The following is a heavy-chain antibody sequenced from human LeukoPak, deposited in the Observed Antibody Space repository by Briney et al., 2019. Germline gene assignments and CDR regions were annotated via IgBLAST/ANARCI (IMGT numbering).Heavy chain of an antibody. J-gene: IGHJ6*02. V-gene: IGHV3-33*01. D-gene: IGHD3-9*01. CDR3: ARVANITTFGMDV. CDR2: IWFDGSKK. CDR1: GFTFSSYG. Sequence: GGSLRLSCAASGFTFSSYGMHWVRQVRQAPGKGPEWVAVIWFDGSKKYYSDSVKGRFTISGDNSKNTLYLQMNSLRAEDTAVYYCARVANITTFGMDVWGQGTTVTVSS.